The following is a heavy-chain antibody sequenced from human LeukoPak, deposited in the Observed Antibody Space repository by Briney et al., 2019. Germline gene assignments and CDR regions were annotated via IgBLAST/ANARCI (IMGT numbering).Heavy chain of an antibody. CDR1: GGTFSSYA. V-gene: IGHV1-69*05. J-gene: IGHJ1*01. Sequence: ASVKVFCKASGGTFSSYAISWVRQAPGQGLEWMGGIIPIFGTANYAQKFQGRVTITTDESTSTAYMELSSLRSEDTAVYYCARSHDYGDYEFQHWGQGTLVTVSS. D-gene: IGHD4-17*01. CDR3: ARSHDYGDYEFQH. CDR2: IIPIFGTA.